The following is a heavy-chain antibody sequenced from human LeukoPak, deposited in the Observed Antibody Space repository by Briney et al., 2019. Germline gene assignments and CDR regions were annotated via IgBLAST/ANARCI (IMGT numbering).Heavy chain of an antibody. CDR3: AELGITMIGGV. V-gene: IGHV3-48*03. CDR2: ISSGGSTI. D-gene: IGHD3-10*02. J-gene: IGHJ6*04. Sequence: PGGTLRLSCAASGFTFSSYAMSWVRQAPGKGLEGVSYISSGGSTIYYADSVKGRFTISRDNAKNSLYLQMNSLRAEDTAVYYCAELGITMIGGVWGKGTTVTISS. CDR1: GFTFSSYA.